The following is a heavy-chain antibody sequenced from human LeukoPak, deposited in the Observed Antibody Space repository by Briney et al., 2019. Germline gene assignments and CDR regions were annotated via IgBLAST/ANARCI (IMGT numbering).Heavy chain of an antibody. Sequence: GGSLRLSCAASGFTVSSNYMSWVRQAPGKGLEWVSVIYSGGSTYYADSVKGRFTISRDNSKNTLYLKMNSLRAEDTAVYYCAREPRTRGGVDRHAFDIWGQATMVTVSS. CDR3: AREPRTRGGVDRHAFDI. CDR2: IYSGGST. V-gene: IGHV3-66*01. J-gene: IGHJ3*02. D-gene: IGHD2-2*01. CDR1: GFTVSSNY.